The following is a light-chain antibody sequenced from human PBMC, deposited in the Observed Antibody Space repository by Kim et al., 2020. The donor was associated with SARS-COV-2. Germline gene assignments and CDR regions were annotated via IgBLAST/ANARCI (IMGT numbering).Light chain of an antibody. CDR1: KGISSY. Sequence: LSAGERATRSCGTRKGISSYLAWYQQRPGQAPRVLIYDASNRATGIPARFSGSGSGTDFTLTISSLQPEDFAVYYCQQRSSWPLTFGGGTKVDIK. CDR3: QQRSSWPLT. V-gene: IGKV3-11*01. J-gene: IGKJ4*01. CDR2: DAS.